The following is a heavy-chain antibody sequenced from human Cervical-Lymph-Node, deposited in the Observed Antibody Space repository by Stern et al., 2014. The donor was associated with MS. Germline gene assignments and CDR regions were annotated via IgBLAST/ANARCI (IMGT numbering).Heavy chain of an antibody. D-gene: IGHD3-16*02. J-gene: IGHJ6*02. CDR3: ARLLLGVIRYGMDV. Sequence: VQLVESGSELKKPGASVNVSCRTAGYSFTTYGLNWVRQAPGQGLEWMGWINTDTGNPTYAQGLTGRFVFSLDTSVNTAYLQIRNLEAEDTAVYYCARLLLGVIRYGMDVWGQGTAVTVSS. V-gene: IGHV7-4-1*02. CDR1: GYSFTTYG. CDR2: INTDTGNP.